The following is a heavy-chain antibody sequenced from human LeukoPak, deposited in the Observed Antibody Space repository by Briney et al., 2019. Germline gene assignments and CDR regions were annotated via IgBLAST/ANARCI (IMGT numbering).Heavy chain of an antibody. V-gene: IGHV4-59*01. J-gene: IGHJ6*02. D-gene: IGHD3-22*01. CDR1: GGSISSYY. Sequence: PSETLSLTCTVFGGSISSYYWSWIRQPPGKGLEWIGYIYYSGSTNYDPSLKSRVTISVDTSKNQFSLKLSSVTAADTAVYYCAREKVWGYYYYGMDVWGQGTTVTVSS. CDR3: AREKVWGYYYYGMDV. CDR2: IYYSGST.